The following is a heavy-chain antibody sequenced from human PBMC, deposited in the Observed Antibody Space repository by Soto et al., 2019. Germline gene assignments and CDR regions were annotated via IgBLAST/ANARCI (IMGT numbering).Heavy chain of an antibody. D-gene: IGHD3-10*01. J-gene: IGHJ4*02. CDR2: FDPEDGET. V-gene: IGHV1-24*01. Sequence: ASVKVSCKVSGYTLTELSMHWVRQAPGKGLEWMGGFDPEDGETIYAQKFQGRVTMTEDTSTDTAYMELSSLRSEDTAVYYCATGTYYGSGSYYYFDYWGQGTLVTVSS. CDR1: GYTLTELS. CDR3: ATGTYYGSGSYYYFDY.